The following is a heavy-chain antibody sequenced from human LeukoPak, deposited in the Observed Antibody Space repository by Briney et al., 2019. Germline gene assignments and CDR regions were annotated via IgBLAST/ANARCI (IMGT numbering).Heavy chain of an antibody. CDR2: INSDGSST. J-gene: IGHJ4*02. V-gene: IGHV3-74*01. CDR3: ARDEDYGDYVVYFDY. CDR1: GFTFSSYW. D-gene: IGHD4-17*01. Sequence: QSGGSLRLSCAASGFTFSSYWMHWVRHAPGKGLVWVSRINSDGSSTSYADSVKGRFTISRDNAKNTLYPQMNSLRAEDTAVYYCARDEDYGDYVVYFDYWGQGTLVTVSS.